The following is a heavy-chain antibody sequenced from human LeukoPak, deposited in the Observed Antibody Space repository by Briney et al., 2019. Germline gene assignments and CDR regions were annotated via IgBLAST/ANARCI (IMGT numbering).Heavy chain of an antibody. D-gene: IGHD3-16*01. Sequence: GGSLRLSCAASGFTFSSNWMHWVRQAPGKGLVWVSRINEDGSTTNYADSVKGRSAIFRDNAKNTLYLQMNSLRAEDTAVYYCVRDLGGRSGHWGQGTLVTVSS. CDR1: GFTFSSNW. CDR3: VRDLGGRSGH. J-gene: IGHJ4*02. CDR2: INEDGSTT. V-gene: IGHV3-74*01.